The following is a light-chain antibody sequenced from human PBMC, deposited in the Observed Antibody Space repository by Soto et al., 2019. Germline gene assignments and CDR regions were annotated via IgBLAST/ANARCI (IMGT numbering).Light chain of an antibody. V-gene: IGKV1-12*01. CDR3: QQANSFPIT. CDR2: EAT. CDR1: QGLKF. J-gene: IGKJ5*01. Sequence: DIQMTQSPSSVSASVGDTVTITCRASQGLKFLAWYQQKPGKAPRPLIYEATNLQSGVPPRFSGSGSGTDFTLTISSLRPEDFATYFCQQANSFPITFGQGTRLEIK.